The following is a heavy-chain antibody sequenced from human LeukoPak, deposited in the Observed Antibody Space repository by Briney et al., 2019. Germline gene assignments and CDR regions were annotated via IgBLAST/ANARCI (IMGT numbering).Heavy chain of an antibody. CDR2: ISPDGGYT. Sequence: GGSLRLSCAASGFTFSNYAMTWVRQAPGKGLEWVSVISPDGGYTAYADSVKGRFTISRDSSKNTVYLQMNSLRAEDTAIYYCAKRVTTVTTWAFDYWGQGTLVTVSS. D-gene: IGHD4-17*01. J-gene: IGHJ4*02. CDR1: GFTFSNYA. V-gene: IGHV3-23*01. CDR3: AKRVTTVTTWAFDY.